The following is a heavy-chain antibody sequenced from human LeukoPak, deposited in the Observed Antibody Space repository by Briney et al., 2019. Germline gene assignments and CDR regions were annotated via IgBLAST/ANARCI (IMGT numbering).Heavy chain of an antibody. V-gene: IGHV3-7*03. J-gene: IGHJ4*02. D-gene: IGHD2-15*01. Sequence: HPGGSLRLSCAASGFTFSSYWMSWVRQAPGKGLEWVAYINQDGSEKNYADSVKGRFTVSRDNAKSSLYLQMNSLRAEDTALYCCARNAYCSGGSCHSIDYWGQGTLVTVSS. CDR1: GFTFSSYW. CDR2: INQDGSEK. CDR3: ARNAYCSGGSCHSIDY.